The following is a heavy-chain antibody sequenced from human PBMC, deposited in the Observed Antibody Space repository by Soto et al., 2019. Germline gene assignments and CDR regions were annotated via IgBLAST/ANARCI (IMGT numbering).Heavy chain of an antibody. V-gene: IGHV4-34*01. CDR2: INHSGST. Sequence: SETLSLTCAVYGGSFSGYYWSWIRQPPGKGLEWIGEINHSGSTNYNPSLKSRVTISVDTSKNQFSLKLSSVTAADTAVYYCARTYYGSGSYYSNQKIDYWGQGTLVTVSS. D-gene: IGHD3-10*01. CDR1: GGSFSGYY. J-gene: IGHJ4*02. CDR3: ARTYYGSGSYYSNQKIDY.